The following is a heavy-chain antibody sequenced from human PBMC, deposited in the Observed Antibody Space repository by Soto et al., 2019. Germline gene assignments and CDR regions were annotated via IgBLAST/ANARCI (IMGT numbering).Heavy chain of an antibody. V-gene: IGHV3-23*01. CDR1: AFSFSTHT. D-gene: IGHD5-18*01. CDR2: LTADSDDT. Sequence: GESLRLSCVASAFSFSTHTMKWVRQAPGKGLEWVSRLTADSDDTSYADSIKGRFTISRDNSKNTLYLQMNSLRAEDTAIYYCAKGLDRASLDFWGQGALVTVSS. J-gene: IGHJ4*02. CDR3: AKGLDRASLDF.